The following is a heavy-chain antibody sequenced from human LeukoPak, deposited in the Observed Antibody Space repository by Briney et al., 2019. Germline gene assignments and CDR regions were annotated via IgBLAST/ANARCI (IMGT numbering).Heavy chain of an antibody. CDR3: ARGGEDV. V-gene: IGHV3-53*01. J-gene: IGHJ6*04. CDR2: IYSGGST. Sequence: PGGSLRLSCAASGFTFTNAWMNWVRQAPGKGLEWVSVIYSGGSTYYVDSVKGRFTISRDDSKNTLYLQMNSLRAEGTAVYYCARGGEDVWGKGTTVTVSS. D-gene: IGHD3-16*01. CDR1: GFTFTNAW.